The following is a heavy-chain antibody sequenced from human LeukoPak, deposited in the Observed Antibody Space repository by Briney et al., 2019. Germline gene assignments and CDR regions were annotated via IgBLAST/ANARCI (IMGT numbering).Heavy chain of an antibody. V-gene: IGHV1-8*01. Sequence: ASVKVSCKASGYTFTSYDINWVRQATGQGLEWMGWMNPNSGNTGYAQKFQGRVTMTRNTSISTAYMELSSLRSEDTAVYYCARRGYYYDSSGYYLAEYFQHWGQGTLVTVSS. CDR2: MNPNSGNT. CDR1: GYTFTSYD. J-gene: IGHJ1*01. CDR3: ARRGYYYDSSGYYLAEYFQH. D-gene: IGHD3-22*01.